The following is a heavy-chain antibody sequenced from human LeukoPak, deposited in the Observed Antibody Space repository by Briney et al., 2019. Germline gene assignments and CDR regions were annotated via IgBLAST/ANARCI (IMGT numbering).Heavy chain of an antibody. Sequence: PSETLSLTCAVYGGSFSGYYWSWIRQPPGKGLEWIGEINHSGSTNYNPSLKSRVTISVDTSKNQFSLKLSSVTAADTAMYYCARHIPKPTVVKRGSYYYMDVWGKGTAVTVSS. CDR2: INHSGST. J-gene: IGHJ6*03. CDR1: GGSFSGYY. CDR3: ARHIPKPTVVKRGSYYYMDV. V-gene: IGHV4-34*01. D-gene: IGHD4-23*01.